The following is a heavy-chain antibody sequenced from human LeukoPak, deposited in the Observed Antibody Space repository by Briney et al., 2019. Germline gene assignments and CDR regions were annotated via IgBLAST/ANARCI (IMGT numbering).Heavy chain of an antibody. J-gene: IGHJ4*02. Sequence: GGSLRLSCAASGLTFSDYHMNWVRQAPGKGLEWVAYISSASNYIYYADSVKGRLTVSRDNAKNSLYLQMDSLRAEDTAVYYCAKDTSGYSYDYWGQGTLVTVSS. V-gene: IGHV3-21*01. CDR2: ISSASNYI. D-gene: IGHD5-18*01. CDR1: GLTFSDYH. CDR3: AKDTSGYSYDY.